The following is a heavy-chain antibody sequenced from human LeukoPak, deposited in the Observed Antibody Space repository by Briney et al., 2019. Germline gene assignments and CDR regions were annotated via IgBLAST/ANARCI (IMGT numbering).Heavy chain of an antibody. J-gene: IGHJ4*02. CDR2: ISGSGGST. CDR1: GFTFSSYA. Sequence: GGSLRLSCAASGFTFSSYAMSWVRQAPGKGLEWVSAISGSGGSTYYADSVKGRFTIPRDNSKNTLYLQMNSLRAEDTAVYYCAKDISPYSSSADFDYRGQGTLVTVSS. CDR3: AKDISPYSSSADFDY. D-gene: IGHD6-6*01. V-gene: IGHV3-23*01.